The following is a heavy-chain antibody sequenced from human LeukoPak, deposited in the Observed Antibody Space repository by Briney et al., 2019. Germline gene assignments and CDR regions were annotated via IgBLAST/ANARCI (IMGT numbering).Heavy chain of an antibody. CDR3: ARGHGDSSYYYYGMDV. CDR2: INPNSGGT. J-gene: IGHJ6*02. D-gene: IGHD4-17*01. V-gene: IGHV1-2*02. CDR1: GYTFTGYY. Sequence: ASVKVSCKASGYTFTGYYMHWVRQAPGQGLEWMGWINPNSGGTNYAQKFQGRVTMTRDTSISTAYMELSRLRSDDTAVYYCARGHGDSSYYYYGMDVWGQGTTVTVSS.